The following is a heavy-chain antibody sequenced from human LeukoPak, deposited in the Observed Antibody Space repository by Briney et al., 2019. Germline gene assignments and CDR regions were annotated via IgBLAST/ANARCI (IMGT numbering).Heavy chain of an antibody. CDR1: RCTFTDYS. V-gene: IGHV1-2*02. J-gene: IGHJ3*02. D-gene: IGHD3-10*01. Sequence: GVSVQVSRQASRCTFTDYSMHWLRPVPAQGVAWMGWVNLFSGGTKYAQKFQGRGTMTSDTFISTAYMDLSSLRSDDTAGEYCSREGSAGDGAFDIWVQGTVVTVSS. CDR2: VNLFSGGT. CDR3: SREGSAGDGAFDI.